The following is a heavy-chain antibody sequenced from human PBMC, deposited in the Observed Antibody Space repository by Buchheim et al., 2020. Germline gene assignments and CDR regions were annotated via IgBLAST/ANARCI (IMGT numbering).Heavy chain of an antibody. Sequence: EVQLLESGGGLVQPGGSLRLSCAASGFTFSSYAMTWVRQAPGKGLVWVSGISGSGGGTYYADSVKGRFTISRDNSKNTLYLQMNSLRAEDTAVYFCAKSVAAYYYGSGSLLDYFDYWGQGNL. CDR1: GFTFSSYA. V-gene: IGHV3-23*01. CDR2: ISGSGGGT. CDR3: AKSVAAYYYGSGSLLDYFDY. J-gene: IGHJ4*02. D-gene: IGHD3-10*01.